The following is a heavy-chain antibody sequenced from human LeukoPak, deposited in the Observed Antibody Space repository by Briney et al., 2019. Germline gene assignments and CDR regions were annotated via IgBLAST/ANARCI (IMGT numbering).Heavy chain of an antibody. CDR2: ISSSSSYI. J-gene: IGHJ5*02. CDR1: GFTFSSYS. V-gene: IGHV3-21*01. CDR3: ARVGRDGSSWFDP. D-gene: IGHD1-1*01. Sequence: KTRGSLRLSCAASGFTFSSYSMNWVRQAPGKGLEWVSSISSSSSYIYYADSVKGRFTISRDNAKNSLYLQMNSLRAEDTAVYYCARVGRDGSSWFDPWGQGTLVTVSS.